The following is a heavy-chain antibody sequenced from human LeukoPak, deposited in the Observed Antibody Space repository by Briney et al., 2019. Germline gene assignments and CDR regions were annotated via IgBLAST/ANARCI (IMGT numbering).Heavy chain of an antibody. CDR2: ISYDGSNK. CDR1: GFTFSSYA. V-gene: IGHV3-30-3*01. CDR3: ARADRGTDDY. Sequence: GGSLRLSCAASGFTFSSYAMHWVRQAPGKGLEWVAVISYDGSNKYYADSVKGRFTISRDNSKNTLYLQMNSLRAEDTAVYYCARADRGTDDYWGQGTLVTVSS. J-gene: IGHJ4*02. D-gene: IGHD1-1*01.